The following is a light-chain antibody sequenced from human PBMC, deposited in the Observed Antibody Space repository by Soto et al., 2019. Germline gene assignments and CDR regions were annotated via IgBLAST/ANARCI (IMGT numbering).Light chain of an antibody. CDR3: QQYNSWPQT. CDR1: ETVSTN. CDR2: DVS. Sequence: ETVLTQSPATLSVSPGERVTLTCRASETVSTNLAWYQQRPGQAPRLLIYDVSTGATGIPARFSGRRSGTEFTLTISSLQSEDFAVYYCQQYNSWPQTFGQGTRWIS. V-gene: IGKV3-15*01. J-gene: IGKJ1*01.